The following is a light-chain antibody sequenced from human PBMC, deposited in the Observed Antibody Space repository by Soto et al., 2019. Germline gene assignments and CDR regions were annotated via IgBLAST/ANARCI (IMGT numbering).Light chain of an antibody. Sequence: EIVLTQSPGTLSLSPGDRATLSCRASLSLGSDYLAWYQQKPGQAPRLLIYGASSRATGIPDRFSGSGSGTDFTLTISSLEPEDFALYYCQHYGGSPRTFGQGTKLEIK. CDR3: QHYGGSPRT. CDR1: LSLGSDY. CDR2: GAS. J-gene: IGKJ2*01. V-gene: IGKV3-20*01.